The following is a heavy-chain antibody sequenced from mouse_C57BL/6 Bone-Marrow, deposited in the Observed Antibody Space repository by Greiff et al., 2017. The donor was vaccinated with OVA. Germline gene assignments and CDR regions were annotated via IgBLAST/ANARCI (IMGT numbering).Heavy chain of an antibody. CDR1: GYTFTSYW. CDR2: IDPSDSYT. CDR3: ARDWDGYYFDY. J-gene: IGHJ2*01. Sequence: QVQLQQPGAELVKPGASVKLSCKASGYTFTSYWMQWVKQRPGQGLEWIGEIDPSDSYTNYNQKFKGKATLTVDTSSSTAYMQLSSRTSEDSAVYYCARDWDGYYFDYWGQGTTLTVSS. V-gene: IGHV1-50*01. D-gene: IGHD4-1*01.